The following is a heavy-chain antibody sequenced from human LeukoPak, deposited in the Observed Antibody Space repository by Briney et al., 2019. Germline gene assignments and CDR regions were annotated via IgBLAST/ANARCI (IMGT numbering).Heavy chain of an antibody. V-gene: IGHV3-23*01. Sequence: GGSLRPSCAASGFTFGNYAMSWVRQTLGKGLEWVSTISGSGGTTYYADSVKGRFTISRDNSNNTLYVQMKSLRAEDTAVYYCARGSYGDYGVVDHWGQGTLVTVSS. J-gene: IGHJ4*02. CDR2: ISGSGGTT. D-gene: IGHD4-17*01. CDR1: GFTFGNYA. CDR3: ARGSYGDYGVVDH.